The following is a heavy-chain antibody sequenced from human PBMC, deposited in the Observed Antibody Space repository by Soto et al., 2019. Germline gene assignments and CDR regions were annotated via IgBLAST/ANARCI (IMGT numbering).Heavy chain of an antibody. CDR3: ARDRYYDGVGYHYESAY. D-gene: IGHD3-22*01. J-gene: IGHJ4*02. CDR1: GGDFINYG. CDR2: ILPIFRSA. Sequence: QVQLVQSGAEVKKPGSSVKVSCKASGGDFINYGISWVRQAPVQGLEWMGGILPIFRSANYAQKYQGRVTIAADESTTTAYMELTTLTAEDTAVYYCARDRYYDGVGYHYESAYWGQGTLVTVSS. V-gene: IGHV1-69*01.